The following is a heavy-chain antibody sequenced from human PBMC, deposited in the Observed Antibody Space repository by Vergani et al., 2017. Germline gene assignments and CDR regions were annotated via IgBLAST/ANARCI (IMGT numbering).Heavy chain of an antibody. D-gene: IGHD3-22*01. CDR1: GFTFSSHG. CDR2: IWYDGSNK. V-gene: IGHV3-33*01. CDR3: ARAKYDSSGYDAFYI. J-gene: IGHJ3*02. Sequence: QVQLVESGGGVVQPGRSLRLSCAPSGFTFSSHGMHWVRQAPGKGLEWVAIIWYDGSNKYYAESVKGRFTISRENSKNTLYLQMNSLRAEDTAVYYCARAKYDSSGYDAFYIWGQGTMVTVSS.